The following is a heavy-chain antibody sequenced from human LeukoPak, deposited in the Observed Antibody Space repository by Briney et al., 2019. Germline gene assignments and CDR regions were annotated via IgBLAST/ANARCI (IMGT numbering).Heavy chain of an antibody. J-gene: IGHJ6*04. CDR3: VKDRPCKPCMPMDA. Sequence: GGSLRLSCAASGFRFTDYSMSWVRQAPGKGLEWVAGLGRSGEYKYYADSVKGRFTISRDDSKDTVSLQMNSLRAEDSAIFFCVKDRPCKPCMPMDAWGKGTTVPVSS. CDR1: GFRFTDYS. V-gene: IGHV3-23*01. D-gene: IGHD2-2*01. CDR2: LGRSGEYK.